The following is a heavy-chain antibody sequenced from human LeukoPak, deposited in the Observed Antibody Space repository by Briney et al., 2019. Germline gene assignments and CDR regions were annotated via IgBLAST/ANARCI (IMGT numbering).Heavy chain of an antibody. J-gene: IGHJ6*03. Sequence: PGGSLRLSCAASGFTFSDYYMSWIRQAPGKGLEWVSYISSSGSTIYYADSVKGRFTISRDNAKNSLYLQMNSLRAEDTAVYFCEKDTSAWWYHRAYMNVWGTGTTVTVSS. D-gene: IGHD2-15*01. V-gene: IGHV3-11*01. CDR2: ISSSGSTI. CDR1: GFTFSDYY. CDR3: EKDTSAWWYHRAYMNV.